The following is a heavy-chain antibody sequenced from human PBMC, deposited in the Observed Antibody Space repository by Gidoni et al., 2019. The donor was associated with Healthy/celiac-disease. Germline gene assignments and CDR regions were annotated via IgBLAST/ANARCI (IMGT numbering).Heavy chain of an antibody. D-gene: IGHD4-17*01. V-gene: IGHV3-23*01. CDR2: ISGSGGST. CDR1: GFTFSSYA. Sequence: EVQLLESGGGLVQPGGSLILSCAASGFTFSSYAMSWVRQATGKGLEWVSAISGSGGSTYYADSVKSRFTISRDNSKNTLYLQMNSLRAEDTAVYDCAKDRSTVTTSFDYWGQGTLVTVSS. J-gene: IGHJ4*02. CDR3: AKDRSTVTTSFDY.